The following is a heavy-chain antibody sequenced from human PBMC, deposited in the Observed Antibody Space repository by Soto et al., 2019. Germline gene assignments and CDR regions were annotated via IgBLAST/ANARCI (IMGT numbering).Heavy chain of an antibody. Sequence: QITLKESGPSLVKPTQTLTLTCTFSGFSFTTDGMGVRWIRQPPGKALEWLALIYWDDDKRYSPSLKSRLTITKDASRNQVVLTLTNMDPADTATYYCAHRYWAASGTRYYFDYWGQGTLVTVSS. J-gene: IGHJ4*02. CDR2: IYWDDDK. CDR1: GFSFTTDGMG. V-gene: IGHV2-5*02. D-gene: IGHD6-13*01. CDR3: AHRYWAASGTRYYFDY.